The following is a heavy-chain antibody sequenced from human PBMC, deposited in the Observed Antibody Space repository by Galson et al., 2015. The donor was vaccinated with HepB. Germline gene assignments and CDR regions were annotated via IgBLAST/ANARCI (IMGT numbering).Heavy chain of an antibody. V-gene: IGHV3-73*01. CDR2: IRSKANSYAT. CDR1: GFTFSGSA. Sequence: SLRLSCAASGFTFSGSAMHWVRQASGKGLEWVGRIRSKANSYATAYAASVKGRFTISRDDSKNTAYLQMNSLKTEDTAVYYCTRGIAALRRYYYGMDVWGQGTTVTVSS. CDR3: TRGIAALRRYYYGMDV. J-gene: IGHJ6*02. D-gene: IGHD6-25*01.